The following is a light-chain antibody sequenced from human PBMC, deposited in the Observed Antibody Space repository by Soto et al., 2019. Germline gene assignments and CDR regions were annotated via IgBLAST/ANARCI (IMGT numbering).Light chain of an antibody. CDR1: SSNIGAGYD. Sequence: QSVLTQPPSVSGAPGQRVTISYTGSSSNIGAGYDVHWYQQLPGTAPKLLISGNSNRPSGVPDRFSGSKSGTSASLAITGLQAEDEADYYCQSYDSSLSGWVFGGGTKLTVL. CDR3: QSYDSSLSGWV. J-gene: IGLJ3*02. V-gene: IGLV1-40*01. CDR2: GNS.